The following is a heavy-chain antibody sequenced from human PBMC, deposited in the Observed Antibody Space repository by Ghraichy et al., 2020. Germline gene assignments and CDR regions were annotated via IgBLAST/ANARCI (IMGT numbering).Heavy chain of an antibody. CDR1: GFTFSSYA. D-gene: IGHD3-22*01. Sequence: GGSLRLSCAASGFTFSSYAMSWVRQAPGKGLEWVSAISGSGGSTYYADSVKGRFTISRDNSKNTLYLQMNSLRAEDTAVYYCAKDPSYDSSGYSSGGEYFQHWGQGTLVTVSS. J-gene: IGHJ1*01. CDR3: AKDPSYDSSGYSSGGEYFQH. V-gene: IGHV3-23*01. CDR2: ISGSGGST.